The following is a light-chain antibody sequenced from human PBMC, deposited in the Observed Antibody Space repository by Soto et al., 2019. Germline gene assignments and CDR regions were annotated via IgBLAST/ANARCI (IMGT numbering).Light chain of an antibody. CDR2: EVT. CDR1: SSDVGAYNY. V-gene: IGLV2-14*01. CDR3: SSKRDSSTLFV. Sequence: QSVLTQPASVSGSPGQSITISCTGTSSDVGAYNYVSWYQHHPGKVPKLLIYEVTNRPSGVSDRFSGSKSGNTASLTISGLQAEDEAGYYCSSKRDSSTLFVFGTGTKLTVL. J-gene: IGLJ1*01.